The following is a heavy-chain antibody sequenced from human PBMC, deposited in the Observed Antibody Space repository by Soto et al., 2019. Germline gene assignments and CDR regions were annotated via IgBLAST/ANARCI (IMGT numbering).Heavy chain of an antibody. J-gene: IGHJ6*02. Sequence: LETLSLTCTVSGGSISSYYWSWIRQPPGKGLEWIGYIYYSGSTNYNPSLKSRVTISVDTSKNQFSLKLSSVTAADTAVYYCARGPFCSGGSCYRWGGYYYGMDVWGQGTTVTVSS. CDR1: GGSISSYY. D-gene: IGHD2-15*01. CDR3: ARGPFCSGGSCYRWGGYYYGMDV. V-gene: IGHV4-59*01. CDR2: IYYSGST.